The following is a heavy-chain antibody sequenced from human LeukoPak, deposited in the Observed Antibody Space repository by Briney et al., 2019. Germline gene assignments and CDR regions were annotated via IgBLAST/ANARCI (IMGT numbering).Heavy chain of an antibody. D-gene: IGHD3-22*01. CDR3: ARELNYDSSGYYFDY. J-gene: IGHJ4*02. CDR1: GYTFTVYF. Sequence: ASVKVSCKASGYTFTVYFMHWVRQAPGQGLEWMGWIHPNSGGTNYAQKFQGRVTMTRDTSISTAYMELSRLRSDDTAVYYCARELNYDSSGYYFDYWGQGTLVTVSS. V-gene: IGHV1-2*02. CDR2: IHPNSGGT.